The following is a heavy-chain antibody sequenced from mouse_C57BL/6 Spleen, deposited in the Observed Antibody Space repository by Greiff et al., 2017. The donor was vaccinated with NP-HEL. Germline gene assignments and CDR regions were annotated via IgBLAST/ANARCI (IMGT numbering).Heavy chain of an antibody. D-gene: IGHD2-3*01. Sequence: VQLQQSGPELVKPGASVKISCKASGYTFTDYNMDWVKQSPGKSLEWIGDINPNNGGTIYNQKFKGKATLTVDKSSSTAYMELRSLTSEDTADYYCARSGDGYLDYAMDYWGQGTSVTVSS. J-gene: IGHJ4*01. CDR3: ARSGDGYLDYAMDY. V-gene: IGHV1-18*01. CDR1: GYTFTDYN. CDR2: INPNNGGT.